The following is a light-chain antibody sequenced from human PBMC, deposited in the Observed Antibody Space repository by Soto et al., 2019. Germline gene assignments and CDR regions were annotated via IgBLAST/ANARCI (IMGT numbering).Light chain of an antibody. CDR3: CSYAGSTTTYVV. V-gene: IGLV2-23*01. CDR2: EGS. J-gene: IGLJ2*01. CDR1: SSDVGSYNY. Sequence: QSALTQPASVSESPGQSITISCTGTSSDVGSYNYVSWYQHHPGKAPKLMIYEGSKRPSGVSKRFSGSKTGNTASLTISGLQAEDEAEYYCCSYAGSTTTYVVFGGGTKLTVL.